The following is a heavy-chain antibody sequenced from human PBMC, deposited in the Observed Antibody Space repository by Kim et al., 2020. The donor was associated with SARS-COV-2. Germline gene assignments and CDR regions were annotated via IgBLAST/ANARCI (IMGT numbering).Heavy chain of an antibody. CDR3: AKIAGQETNWFDP. Sequence: GGSLRLSCAASGFTFSSYAMHWVRQAPGKGLEWVAVIWYDGSNKYYADSVKGRFTISRDNSKNTLYLQMNSLRAEDTAVYYCAKIAGQETNWFDPWGQGT. CDR2: IWYDGSNK. CDR1: GFTFSSYA. V-gene: IGHV3-33*06. J-gene: IGHJ5*02.